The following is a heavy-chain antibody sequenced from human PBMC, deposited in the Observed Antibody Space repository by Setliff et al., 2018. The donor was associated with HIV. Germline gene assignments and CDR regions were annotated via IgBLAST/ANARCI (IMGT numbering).Heavy chain of an antibody. V-gene: IGHV3-15*01. CDR3: TAALQQQVVRWFDP. J-gene: IGHJ5*02. CDR1: GFTFSNAG. Sequence: LRLSCAASGFTFSNAGMSWVRQAPGKGLEWVGRIKSKTEGGTTDYADSVKGRFTISRDDSKNTLYLQMNSLKAEDTAVYYCTAALQQQVVRWFDPWGQGTLVTVS. D-gene: IGHD6-13*01. CDR2: IKSKTEGGTT.